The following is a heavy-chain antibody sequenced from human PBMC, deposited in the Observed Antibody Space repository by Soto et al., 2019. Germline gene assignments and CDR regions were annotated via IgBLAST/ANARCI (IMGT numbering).Heavy chain of an antibody. CDR1: GGSISSGDYY. Sequence: TVSGGSISSGDYYWSWIRQLPGKGLEWIGYIYYGGSTYYNPSLKSRVTISVDTSKNQFSLKLSSVTAADTAVYYCARETPCGSGGSCYSAWFDPWGQGTLVTVSS. J-gene: IGHJ5*02. CDR2: IYYGGST. V-gene: IGHV4-30-4*01. CDR3: ARETPCGSGGSCYSAWFDP. D-gene: IGHD2-15*01.